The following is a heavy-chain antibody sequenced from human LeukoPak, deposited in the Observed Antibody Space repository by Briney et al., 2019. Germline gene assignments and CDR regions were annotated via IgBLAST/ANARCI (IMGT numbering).Heavy chain of an antibody. CDR1: GGTFSSYA. CDR3: AGDPRWYSGSYYESVGFDY. V-gene: IGHV1-69*04. J-gene: IGHJ4*02. Sequence: GASVKVSCKASGGTFSSYAISWVRQAPGQGLEWMGRIIPILGIANYAQKFQGRVTITADKSTSTAYMELSSLRSEDTAVYYCAGDPRWYSGSYYESVGFDYWGQGTLVTVSS. CDR2: IIPILGIA. D-gene: IGHD1-26*01.